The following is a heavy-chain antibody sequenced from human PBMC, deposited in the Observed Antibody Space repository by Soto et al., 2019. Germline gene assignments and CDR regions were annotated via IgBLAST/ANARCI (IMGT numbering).Heavy chain of an antibody. V-gene: IGHV4-39*01. D-gene: IGHD2-21*02. CDR1: GGSISTIYYY. CDR2: IFYGGST. CDR3: ARSSAYCRGDCYSNWIDP. Sequence: PSETLSLTCTVSGGSISTIYYYWGWIRQPPGKGLEWIGNIFYGGSTQYNPSLKSRVTISGDTSKNQFSMKLTSVTAADTAIYYCARSSAYCRGDCYSNWIDPWGQGTLVTSPQ. J-gene: IGHJ5*02.